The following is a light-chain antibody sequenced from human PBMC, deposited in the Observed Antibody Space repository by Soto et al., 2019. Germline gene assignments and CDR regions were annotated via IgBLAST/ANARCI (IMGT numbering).Light chain of an antibody. J-gene: IGLJ2*01. Sequence: QSVLTQPPSVSEAPRQRVTISCSGSSSNIGNNAVNWYQQLPGKATKLLIYYDDLLPSGVSDRFSGSKSGTSASLAISGLQSEDEADYYCAAWDDSLNVVVFGGGTKVTVL. CDR3: AAWDDSLNVVV. V-gene: IGLV1-36*01. CDR2: YDD. CDR1: SSNIGNNA.